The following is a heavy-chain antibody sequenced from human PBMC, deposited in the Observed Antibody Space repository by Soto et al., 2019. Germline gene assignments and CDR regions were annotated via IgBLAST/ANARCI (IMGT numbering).Heavy chain of an antibody. J-gene: IGHJ4*02. D-gene: IGHD4-4*01. V-gene: IGHV4-39*01. Sequence: QLQLQESGPGLVKPSETLSLTRTVSGGSISSSSYYWGWIRQPPGKGLEWIGSIYYSGSTYYNPSLKSRVSISVDTSTNHVALELCSGAAAGTAVYYCSRHELVSMTTVDYWGQGTLVTVSS. CDR1: GGSISSSSYY. CDR2: IYYSGST. CDR3: SRHELVSMTTVDY.